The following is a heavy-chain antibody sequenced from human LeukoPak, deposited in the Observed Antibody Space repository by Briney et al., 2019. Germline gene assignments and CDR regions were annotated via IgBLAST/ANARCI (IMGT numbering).Heavy chain of an antibody. Sequence: PSETLSLTCAVYGGSFSGYYWSWIRQPPGKGLEWIGYIYYSGSTNYNPSLKSRVTISVDTSKNQFSLKLSSVTAADTAEYYCAREPYGSGTFDYWGQGTLVTVSA. D-gene: IGHD3-10*01. CDR3: AREPYGSGTFDY. V-gene: IGHV4-59*01. J-gene: IGHJ4*02. CDR2: IYYSGST. CDR1: GGSFSGYY.